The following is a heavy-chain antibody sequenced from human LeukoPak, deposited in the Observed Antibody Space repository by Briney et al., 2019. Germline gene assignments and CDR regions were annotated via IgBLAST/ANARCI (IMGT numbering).Heavy chain of an antibody. CDR2: ISGSGGST. CDR1: GFTFSSYA. D-gene: IGHD1-1*01. V-gene: IGHV3-23*01. Sequence: GGSLRLSCAASGFTFSSYAMSWVRQAPGKGLEWVSAISGSGGSTYYADSVKGRFTISRENAKNSLYLQMNSLRAGDTAVYYCARSTGIDAFDIWGQGTMVTVSS. J-gene: IGHJ3*02. CDR3: ARSTGIDAFDI.